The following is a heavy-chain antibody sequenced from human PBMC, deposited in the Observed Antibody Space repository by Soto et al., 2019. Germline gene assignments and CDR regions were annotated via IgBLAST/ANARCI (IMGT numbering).Heavy chain of an antibody. J-gene: IGHJ4*02. CDR3: ASSSGWQYPRDY. CDR2: IYSGGST. Sequence: GVSLRLSCAASGFTVSSNYMSWVRQAPGKGLEWVSVIYSGGSTYYADSVKGRFTISRDNSKNTLYLQMNSLRAEDTAVYYCASSSGWQYPRDYWGQGTLVTVSS. CDR1: GFTVSSNY. D-gene: IGHD6-19*01. V-gene: IGHV3-53*01.